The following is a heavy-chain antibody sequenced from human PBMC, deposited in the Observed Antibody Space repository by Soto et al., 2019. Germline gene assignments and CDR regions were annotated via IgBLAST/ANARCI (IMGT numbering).Heavy chain of an antibody. J-gene: IGHJ1*01. D-gene: IGHD2-15*01. V-gene: IGHV1-69*13. Sequence: GASVKVSCKASGGTFSSYAISWVRQAPGQGLEWMGGIIPILGTANYAQKFQGRVTITADESTSAAYMELSSLRSEDTAVYYCARGPGYCSGGSCYSAEYFQHWGQGTLVTVSS. CDR3: ARGPGYCSGGSCYSAEYFQH. CDR1: GGTFSSYA. CDR2: IIPILGTA.